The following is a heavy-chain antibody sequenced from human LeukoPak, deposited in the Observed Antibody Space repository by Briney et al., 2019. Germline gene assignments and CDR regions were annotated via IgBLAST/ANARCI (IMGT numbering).Heavy chain of an antibody. CDR1: GFTFSTYS. V-gene: IGHV3-48*04. Sequence: GGSLRLSCAASGFTFSTYSMNWVRQAPGKGLEWVSYISSSSSTIFYADSVKGRFTISRDNAKNSLYLQMNSLRAEDTAVYYCAELGITMIGGVWGKGTTVTISS. CDR2: ISSSSSTI. CDR3: AELGITMIGGV. D-gene: IGHD3-10*02. J-gene: IGHJ6*04.